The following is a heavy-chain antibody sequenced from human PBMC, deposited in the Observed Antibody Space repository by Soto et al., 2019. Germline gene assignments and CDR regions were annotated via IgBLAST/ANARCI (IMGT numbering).Heavy chain of an antibody. D-gene: IGHD4-17*01. V-gene: IGHV1-2*02. CDR2: INPNSGGT. CDR3: ARDQNGDYPSFAY. Sequence: GSVKVSCKASGCTCTGYYMHWVGEAPGQGLEWMGWINPNSGGTNYAQKCQGRVTMTRDTSISTAYMELSRLRSDDTAVYYCARDQNGDYPSFAYWGQGTMVTVSS. J-gene: IGHJ4*02. CDR1: GCTCTGYY.